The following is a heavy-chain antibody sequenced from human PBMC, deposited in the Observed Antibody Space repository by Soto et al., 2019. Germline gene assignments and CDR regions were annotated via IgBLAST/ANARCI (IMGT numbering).Heavy chain of an antibody. D-gene: IGHD5-12*01. CDR2: IIPIFGTA. Sequence: SVKVSCKASGGTFSSYAISWVRQAPGQGLEWMGGIIPIFGTANYAQKFQGRVTITADKSTSTAYMELSSLRSEDTAVYYCARDGGVATITGYYYYYGMDVWGQGTLVTVSS. V-gene: IGHV1-69*06. CDR3: ARDGGVATITGYYYYYGMDV. CDR1: GGTFSSYA. J-gene: IGHJ6*02.